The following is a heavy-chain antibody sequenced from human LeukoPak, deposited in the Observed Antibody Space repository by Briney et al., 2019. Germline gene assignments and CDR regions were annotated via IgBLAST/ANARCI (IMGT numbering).Heavy chain of an antibody. V-gene: IGHV3-7*01. CDR3: ARRLIAVAGNSDAFDI. CDR1: GFTFSSYW. Sequence: GGSLRLSCAASGFTFSSYWMSWVRQAPGKGLEWVANIKQDGSEKYYVDSVKGRFTISRDNAKNSLYLQMNSLRDEDTAVYYCARRLIAVAGNSDAFDIWGQGTMVTVSS. CDR2: IKQDGSEK. D-gene: IGHD6-19*01. J-gene: IGHJ3*02.